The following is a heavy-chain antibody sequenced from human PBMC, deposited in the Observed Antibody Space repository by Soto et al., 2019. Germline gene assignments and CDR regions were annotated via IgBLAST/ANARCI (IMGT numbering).Heavy chain of an antibody. J-gene: IGHJ4*02. CDR2: IYYSGST. Sequence: SETLSLTCTVSGGSISSSSYYWGWIRQPPGKGLEWIGSIYYSGSTYYNPSLKSRVTISVDTSKNQFSQKLSSVTAADTAVYYCAGADCDILTGYPNPYYFDYWGQGTLVTVSS. CDR1: GGSISSSSYY. CDR3: AGADCDILTGYPNPYYFDY. V-gene: IGHV4-39*01. D-gene: IGHD3-9*01.